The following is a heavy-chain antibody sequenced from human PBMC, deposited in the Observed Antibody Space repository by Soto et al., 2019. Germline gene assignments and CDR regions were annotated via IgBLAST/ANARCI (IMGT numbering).Heavy chain of an antibody. CDR2: TYYRSKWYN. CDR1: GDSVSSNSAA. J-gene: IGHJ4*02. CDR3: ARGEQYSGRIFDY. Sequence: SQTLSLTCGISGDSVSSNSAAWNWLRQSPSRGLEWLGRTYYRSKWYNDYAVSVESRITINPDASKNHFSLQLNFVTPEDTAVYFCARGEQYSGRIFDYWGQGTLVTVSS. V-gene: IGHV6-1*01. D-gene: IGHD1-26*01.